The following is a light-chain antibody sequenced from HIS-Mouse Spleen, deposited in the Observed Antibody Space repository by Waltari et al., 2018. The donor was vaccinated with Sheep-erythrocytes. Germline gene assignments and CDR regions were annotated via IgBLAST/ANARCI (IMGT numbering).Light chain of an antibody. V-gene: IGKV1-8*01. CDR3: QQYYSYPYT. CDR2: AAY. CDR1: QGISSY. Sequence: AIRMTQSPSSLSASTGDRVTITCRASQGISSYLAWYQQKPGKAPKLLIYAAYTLQSGVPSRFSGSGSGTDFTLTISCLQSEDFATYYCQQYYSYPYTFGQGTKVEIK. J-gene: IGKJ2*01.